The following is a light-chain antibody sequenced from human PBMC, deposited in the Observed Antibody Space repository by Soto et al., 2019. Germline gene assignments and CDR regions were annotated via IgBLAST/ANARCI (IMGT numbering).Light chain of an antibody. CDR3: SSYTTRNTEV. Sequence: SVLPQPASVSGSPGQSITISCLGTSSDVGAFNYVSWYQHHPGKAPKLIIYDVTDRPSGVSTRFSASKSGNTASLTISGLQAEDEADYYCSSYTTRNTEVFGTGTKVTVL. CDR2: DVT. CDR1: SSDVGAFNY. J-gene: IGLJ1*01. V-gene: IGLV2-14*03.